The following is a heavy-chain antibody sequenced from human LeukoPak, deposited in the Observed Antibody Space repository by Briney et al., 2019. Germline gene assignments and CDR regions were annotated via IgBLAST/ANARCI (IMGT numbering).Heavy chain of an antibody. J-gene: IGHJ4*02. CDR1: GGTFSSYA. V-gene: IGHV1-69*13. D-gene: IGHD3-22*01. CDR3: ATDADSSGYRDFDY. CDR2: IIPIFGTA. Sequence: ASVKVSCKASGGTFSSYAISWVRQAPGQGLEWMGGIIPIFGTANYAQKFQGRVTITADESTSTAYMELSSLRSEDTAVYYCATDADSSGYRDFDYWGQGTLVTVSS.